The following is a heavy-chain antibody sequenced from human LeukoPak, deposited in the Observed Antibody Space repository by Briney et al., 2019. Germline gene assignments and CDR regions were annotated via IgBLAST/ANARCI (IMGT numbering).Heavy chain of an antibody. V-gene: IGHV1-24*01. Sequence: ASVKVSCNVSGYTLTELSIHWVRQAPGKGLEWMGGFDPEDGETIYAQKFQGRVTMTEDASTDTAYMELSSLRSEDTAVYYCARSSEYSSAFDPWGQGTLVTVSS. CDR2: FDPEDGET. CDR3: ARSSEYSSAFDP. J-gene: IGHJ5*02. D-gene: IGHD6-6*01. CDR1: GYTLTELS.